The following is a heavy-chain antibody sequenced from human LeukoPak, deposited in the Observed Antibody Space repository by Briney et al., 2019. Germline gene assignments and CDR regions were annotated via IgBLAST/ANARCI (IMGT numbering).Heavy chain of an antibody. CDR1: GFTFNDYG. J-gene: IGHJ4*02. Sequence: GGSLRLSCAASGFTFNDYGMHWVRQAPGKGLEWIEAISFDGDNIYYGDSVEGRFTISRDNSMNTLYLQIDNVRPEDTAVYYCAKDRFGGSASIDYWGRGTLVTVSS. D-gene: IGHD3-16*01. V-gene: IGHV3-30*02. CDR2: ISFDGDNI. CDR3: AKDRFGGSASIDY.